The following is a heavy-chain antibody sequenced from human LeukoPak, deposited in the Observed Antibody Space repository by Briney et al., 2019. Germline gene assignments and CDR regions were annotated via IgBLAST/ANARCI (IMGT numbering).Heavy chain of an antibody. CDR3: AKDIRDIYYYGSGSYWNDAFDI. Sequence: GGSLRLSCAASGFPFNNAWMSWVRQAPGKGLEWVSGISWNSGSIGYADSVKGRFTISRDNAKNSLYLQMNSLRAEDTALYYCAKDIRDIYYYGSGSYWNDAFDIWGQGTMVTVSS. J-gene: IGHJ3*02. D-gene: IGHD3-10*01. CDR1: GFPFNNAW. CDR2: ISWNSGSI. V-gene: IGHV3-9*01.